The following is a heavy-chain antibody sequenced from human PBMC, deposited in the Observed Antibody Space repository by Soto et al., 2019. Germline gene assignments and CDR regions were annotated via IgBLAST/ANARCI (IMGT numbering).Heavy chain of an antibody. Sequence: QLQLQESGPGLVKPSETLSLTCTVSGGSISRSSYYWGWIRQPPGKGLEWIGSIYYSGSTYYNSSPKSRVTISVDTSKNHFSLKLSSVTAADTAVYYCARHDYGGFGLWGQGTLVTLSS. V-gene: IGHV4-39*01. D-gene: IGHD4-17*01. CDR3: ARHDYGGFGL. J-gene: IGHJ4*02. CDR2: IYYSGST. CDR1: GGSISRSSYY.